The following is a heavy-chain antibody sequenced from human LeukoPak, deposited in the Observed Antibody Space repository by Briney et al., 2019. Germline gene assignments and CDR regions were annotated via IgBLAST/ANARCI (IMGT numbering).Heavy chain of an antibody. Sequence: GGSLRLSCVASGFPFSGYPMHWVRQAPGKGLEWVAVIYYDGSNQYYADSVKGRFTVSRDNAKNTLYLQMDSLRAEDTAVYYCATDRNSGKYYDYWGQGTLVTVSS. V-gene: IGHV3-30*04. D-gene: IGHD1-26*01. CDR3: ATDRNSGKYYDY. J-gene: IGHJ4*02. CDR1: GFPFSGYP. CDR2: IYYDGSNQ.